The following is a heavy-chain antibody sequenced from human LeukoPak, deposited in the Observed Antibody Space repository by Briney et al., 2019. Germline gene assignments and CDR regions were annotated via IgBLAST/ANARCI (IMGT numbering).Heavy chain of an antibody. CDR3: ARVRRVRGYSYGSSWKSYYMDV. V-gene: IGHV1-2*02. CDR1: GYTFTGYY. J-gene: IGHJ6*03. CDR2: INPNSGGT. D-gene: IGHD5-18*01. Sequence: GASVKVSCKASGYTFTGYYMHWVRQAPGQGLEWMGWINPNSGGTNYAQKFQGRVTMTRDTSISTAYMELSRLRSDDTAVYYCARVRRVRGYSYGSSWKSYYMDVWGKGTTVTVSS.